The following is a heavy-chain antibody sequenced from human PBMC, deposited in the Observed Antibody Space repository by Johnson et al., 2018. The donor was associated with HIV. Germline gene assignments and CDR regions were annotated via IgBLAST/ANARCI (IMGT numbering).Heavy chain of an antibody. V-gene: IGHV3-23*04. CDR3: TKPSTGTYYGFHI. J-gene: IGHJ3*02. Sequence: VQLVESGGGLVQPGGSLRLSCAASGFTFADYDMSWVRQAPGKGLDWVSGISNSGSSTYYADSVKGRFTISRDNSKNTVRLQMNSLRGEDTAVYYCTKPSTGTYYGFHIWGQGTMVTVSS. CDR2: ISNSGSST. CDR1: GFTFADYD.